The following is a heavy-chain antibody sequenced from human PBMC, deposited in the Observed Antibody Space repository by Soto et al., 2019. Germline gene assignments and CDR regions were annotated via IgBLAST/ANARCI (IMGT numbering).Heavy chain of an antibody. V-gene: IGHV3-9*01. J-gene: IGHJ4*02. Sequence: EVHLVESGGGLVQPGRSLRLSCAASGFTFDDYAMHWVRQAPGKGLEWVSGITWNSGTIGYADSVKGRVTISRDNAKSSLYLQMNSLRPEDTALYYCAKAGAGFLGDNWGRGTLVTVSS. CDR1: GFTFDDYA. CDR3: AKAGAGFLGDN. CDR2: ITWNSGTI. D-gene: IGHD3-3*01.